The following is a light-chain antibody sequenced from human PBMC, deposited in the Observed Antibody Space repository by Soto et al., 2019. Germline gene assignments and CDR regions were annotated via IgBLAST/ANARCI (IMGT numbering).Light chain of an antibody. J-gene: IGKJ1*01. Sequence: EIVLTQSPGTLSLSPGERATLSCRASQSVSSSYLAWYQQKPGQAPRLLIYGASSRATGIPDWFSGSGSGTDFTLSISRLEPEASAVYYYQQFGTSPQTFGQGTKVEIK. CDR1: QSVSSSY. V-gene: IGKV3-20*01. CDR2: GAS. CDR3: QQFGTSPQT.